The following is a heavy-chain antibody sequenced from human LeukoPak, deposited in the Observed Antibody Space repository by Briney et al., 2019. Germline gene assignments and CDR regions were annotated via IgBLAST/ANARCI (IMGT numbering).Heavy chain of an antibody. CDR3: ASRPAGSAFDI. Sequence: SVKVSCKVSGGTFSNYAISWVRQAPGQGLEWMGGIIPIFGTANYAQKFQGRVTITADKSTSTAYMELSSLRSEDTAVYYCASRPAGSAFDIWGQGTMVTVSS. CDR2: IIPIFGTA. J-gene: IGHJ3*02. CDR1: GGTFSNYA. V-gene: IGHV1-69*06.